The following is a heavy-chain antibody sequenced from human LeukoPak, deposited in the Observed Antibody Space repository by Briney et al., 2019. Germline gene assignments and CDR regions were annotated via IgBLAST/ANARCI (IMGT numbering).Heavy chain of an antibody. D-gene: IGHD2-2*01. Sequence: PGGSLRLSCAASGFSFSSYSMNWVRQAPGEGLEWVSYISGSGNAIHYTDSVKGRFTISRDNAKNALYLQMNSLRAEDTAVYFCARDYLYAFDYWGQGTLVTVSS. CDR3: ARDYLYAFDY. V-gene: IGHV3-48*01. CDR1: GFSFSSYS. J-gene: IGHJ4*02. CDR2: ISGSGNAI.